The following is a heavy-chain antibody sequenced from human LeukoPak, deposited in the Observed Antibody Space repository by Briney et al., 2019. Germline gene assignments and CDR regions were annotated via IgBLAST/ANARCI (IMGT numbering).Heavy chain of an antibody. CDR1: GGTFSSYA. Sequence: SVKVSCKASGGTFSSYAISWVRQAPGQGLEWMGGIIPIFGTANYAQKFQGRVTITADESTSTAYMELSSLRSEDTAVYYCARERGRITMVRGGYDAFDIWGQGTMLTVSS. CDR3: ARERGRITMVRGGYDAFDI. V-gene: IGHV1-69*13. CDR2: IIPIFGTA. D-gene: IGHD3-10*01. J-gene: IGHJ3*02.